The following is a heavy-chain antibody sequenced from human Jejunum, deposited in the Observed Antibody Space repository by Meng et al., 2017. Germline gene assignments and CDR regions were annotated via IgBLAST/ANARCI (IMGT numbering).Heavy chain of an antibody. D-gene: IGHD3-16*01. V-gene: IGHV1-18*01. CDR1: GSTFLSYV. CDR2: ISANNGYT. Sequence: QVQLVQSAAEVKKPGASVKVSCRASGSTFLSYVITWVRQAPGQGLEWMGWISANNGYTNLAQKFQGRVTMTTDTSTSTAYMDLRSLRSDDTAVYYCARLGGAALIDYWGQGTLVTVSS. J-gene: IGHJ4*02. CDR3: ARLGGAALIDY.